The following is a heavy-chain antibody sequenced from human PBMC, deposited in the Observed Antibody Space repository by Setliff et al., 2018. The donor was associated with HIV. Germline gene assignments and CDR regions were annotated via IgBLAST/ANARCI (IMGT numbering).Heavy chain of an antibody. D-gene: IGHD2-15*01. CDR3: ARGGVVGGTPFGPNAPPYFDY. Sequence: PGESLTISCKGSGYSFTSHWIGWVRQMPGKGLEWMGLIYPGDSDTRYSPSFQGQVTISADKSFSTADLQWSSLKASDTAMYYCARGGVVGGTPFGPNAPPYFDYWGQGTLVTVSS. V-gene: IGHV5-51*01. CDR1: GYSFTSHW. CDR2: IYPGDSDT. J-gene: IGHJ4*02.